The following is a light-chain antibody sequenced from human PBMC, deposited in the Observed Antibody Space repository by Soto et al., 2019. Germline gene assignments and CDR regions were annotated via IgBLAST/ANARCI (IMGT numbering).Light chain of an antibody. CDR2: GAS. CDR1: SNYVGTSDL. J-gene: IGLJ1*01. CDR3: CSYSSTGPYV. Sequence: QCVLTQPASVSGSPAQSITISCIGTSNYVGTSDLVSWYQQHPDTAPKLLIYGASKRPSGVSSRFSGSKSGNTASLTISGLQAEDEADYYCCSYSSTGPYVFGTGTKVTVL. V-gene: IGLV2-23*01.